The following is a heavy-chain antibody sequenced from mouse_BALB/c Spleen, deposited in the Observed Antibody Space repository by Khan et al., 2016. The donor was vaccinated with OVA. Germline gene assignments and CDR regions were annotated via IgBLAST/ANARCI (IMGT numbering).Heavy chain of an antibody. V-gene: IGHV1-4*01. CDR2: INPSNGYT. Sequence: QVQLQQSGAELARPGASVKMSCKASGYTFTSYTIHWIKLRPGQGLEWIGFINPSNGYTNYNQKFKDKATLTADKSSTTVYMQLSSLTSDDSAVYNCVRDWAYHRNDGWFAYWGQGTLVTVSA. CDR3: VRDWAYHRNDGWFAY. J-gene: IGHJ3*01. CDR1: GYTFTSYT. D-gene: IGHD2-14*01.